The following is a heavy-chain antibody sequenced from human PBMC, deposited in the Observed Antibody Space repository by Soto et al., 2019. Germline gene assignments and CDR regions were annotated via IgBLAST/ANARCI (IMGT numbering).Heavy chain of an antibody. Sequence: ASVKVSCKASGYTFTGYYMHWVRQAPGRGLEWMGWINPNSGGTNYAQKFQGWVTMTRDTSISTAYMELSRLRSDDTAVYYCARGMVRGVIKYYYYMDVWGKGTTVTVSS. D-gene: IGHD3-10*01. CDR3: ARGMVRGVIKYYYYMDV. CDR2: INPNSGGT. J-gene: IGHJ6*03. V-gene: IGHV1-2*04. CDR1: GYTFTGYY.